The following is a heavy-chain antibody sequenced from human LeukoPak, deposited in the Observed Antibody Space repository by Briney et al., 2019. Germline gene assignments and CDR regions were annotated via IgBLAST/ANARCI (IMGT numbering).Heavy chain of an antibody. V-gene: IGHV3-21*01. Sequence: SGGSLRLSCAASGFTFSSYSMNWVRQAPGKGLEWVSSISSSSSYIYYADSVKGRFTISRDNAKNSLYLQMNSLRAEDTAVYYCARAVRWERTGNAAFDYWGQGTLVTVSS. CDR1: GFTFSSYS. CDR2: ISSSSSYI. J-gene: IGHJ4*02. D-gene: IGHD1-26*01. CDR3: ARAVRWERTGNAAFDY.